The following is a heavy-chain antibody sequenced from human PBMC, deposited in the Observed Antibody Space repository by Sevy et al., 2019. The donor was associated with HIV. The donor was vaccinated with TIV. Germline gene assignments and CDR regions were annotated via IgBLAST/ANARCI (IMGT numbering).Heavy chain of an antibody. D-gene: IGHD6-13*01. CDR1: GGSVSSSSYY. Sequence: SENLSLTCTVSGGSVSSSSYYWGWIRQPPGKGLDWIGSIYYSGSTYYNPSLKSRVTISVDTSKNQFSLKVRSVTAADTAVYYCAREGPRIAQFDYWGQGALVTVSS. V-gene: IGHV4-39*02. CDR2: IYYSGST. CDR3: AREGPRIAQFDY. J-gene: IGHJ4*02.